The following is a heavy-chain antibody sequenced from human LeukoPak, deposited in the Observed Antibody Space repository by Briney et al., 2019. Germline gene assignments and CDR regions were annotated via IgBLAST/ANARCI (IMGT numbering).Heavy chain of an antibody. J-gene: IGHJ5*02. D-gene: IGHD3-10*01. Sequence: ASVKVSCKASGYTFTSYYMHWVRQAPGQGLEWMGIINPSGGSTNYAQKFQGRVTITADKSTSTAYMELSSLRSEDTAVYYCARDRTDLATMVRGGVGSWFDPWGQGTLVTVSS. CDR3: ARDRTDLATMVRGGVGSWFDP. CDR2: INPSGGST. CDR1: GYTFTSYY. V-gene: IGHV1-46*01.